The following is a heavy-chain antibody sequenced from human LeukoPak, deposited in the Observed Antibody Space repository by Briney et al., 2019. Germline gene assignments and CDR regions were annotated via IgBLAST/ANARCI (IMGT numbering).Heavy chain of an antibody. Sequence: ASVKVSCKASGYTFTSYGISWVRQAPGQGLEWMGWISAYNGNTNYAQKLQGRVTMTTDTSTSTAYIALRSLRSDDTAVYYCARVQPDSSGYLHWGQGTLVTVSS. V-gene: IGHV1-18*01. D-gene: IGHD3-22*01. J-gene: IGHJ4*02. CDR1: GYTFTSYG. CDR2: ISAYNGNT. CDR3: ARVQPDSSGYLH.